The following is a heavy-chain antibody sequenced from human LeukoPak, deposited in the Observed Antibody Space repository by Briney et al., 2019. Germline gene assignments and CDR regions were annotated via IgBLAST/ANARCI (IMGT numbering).Heavy chain of an antibody. D-gene: IGHD6-19*01. CDR2: IIPTFGIA. CDR3: ARDLGLGYSSGWYYFDY. J-gene: IGHJ4*02. V-gene: IGHV1-69*04. CDR1: GGTFSGYA. Sequence: SVKVSCKASGGTFSGYAISWVRQAPGQGLEWMGRIIPTFGIANYAQKFQGRVTITADKPTSTAYMELSSLRSEDTAVYYCARDLGLGYSSGWYYFDYWGQGTLVTVSS.